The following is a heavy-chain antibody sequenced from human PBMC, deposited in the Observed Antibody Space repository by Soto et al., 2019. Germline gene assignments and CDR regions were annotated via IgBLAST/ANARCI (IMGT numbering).Heavy chain of an antibody. CDR2: IYYSGST. Sequence: SETLSLTCTVSGCSISSYYWSWIRQPPGKGLEWIGYIYYSGSTNYNPSLKSRVTISVDTSKNQFSLKLSSVTAADTAVYYCARHGWDYYGSGSYYTEWFDPWGQGTLVTVS. D-gene: IGHD3-10*01. CDR3: ARHGWDYYGSGSYYTEWFDP. CDR1: GCSISSYY. V-gene: IGHV4-59*08. J-gene: IGHJ5*02.